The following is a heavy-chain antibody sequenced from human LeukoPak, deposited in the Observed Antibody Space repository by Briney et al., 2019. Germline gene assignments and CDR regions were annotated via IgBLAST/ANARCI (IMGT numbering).Heavy chain of an antibody. CDR2: IYYSGST. J-gene: IGHJ4*02. Sequence: PSQTLSLTCTVSGGSISSGGYYWSWIRQHPGKGLEWIGYIYYSGSTYYNPSLKSRVTISVDTSKNQFSLKLSSVTAADTAVYYCATSGETDLQWLPHFDYWGQGTLVTVSS. D-gene: IGHD6-19*01. V-gene: IGHV4-31*03. CDR1: GGSISSGGYY. CDR3: ATSGETDLQWLPHFDY.